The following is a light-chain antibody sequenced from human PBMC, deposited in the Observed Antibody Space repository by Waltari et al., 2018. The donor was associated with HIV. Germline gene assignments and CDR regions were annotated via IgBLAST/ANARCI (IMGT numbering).Light chain of an antibody. CDR2: WAS. CDR1: RSVLYSSNNKNY. Sequence: DIVMTQSPDSLAVSLGERATINCKSSRSVLYSSNNKNYLAWYQQKPGQAPKLLLYWASALASGGPDRFSGSGAGTDFTLAISSLQAEDVAVYYCQQYYTTPRTFGQGTKVEVK. CDR3: QQYYTTPRT. J-gene: IGKJ1*01. V-gene: IGKV4-1*01.